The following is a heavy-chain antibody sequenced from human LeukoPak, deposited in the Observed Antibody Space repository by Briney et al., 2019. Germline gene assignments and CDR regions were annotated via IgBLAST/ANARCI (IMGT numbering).Heavy chain of an antibody. CDR2: IYTSGST. V-gene: IGHV4-4*07. J-gene: IGHJ4*02. Sequence: SETLSLTCTVSGGSISSYYWSWIRQPAGKGLEWIGRIYTSGSTNYNPSLKSRVTMSVDTSKNQFSLKLSSVTAADTAVYYCARTMTTVTTGEVIDYWGQGTLVTVSS. CDR1: GGSISSYY. D-gene: IGHD4-17*01. CDR3: ARTMTTVTTGEVIDY.